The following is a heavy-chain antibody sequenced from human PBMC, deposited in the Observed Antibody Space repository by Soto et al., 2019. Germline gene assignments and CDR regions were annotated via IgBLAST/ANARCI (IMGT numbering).Heavy chain of an antibody. CDR2: IYHSGST. CDR1: GYSISSGYY. J-gene: IGHJ5*02. CDR3: ARDPLTIAAALGIDP. D-gene: IGHD6-13*01. V-gene: IGHV4-38-2*02. Sequence: SETLSLTCAVSGYSISSGYYWGWIRQPPGKGLEWIGSIYHSGSTYYNPSLKSRVTISVDTSKNQFSLKLSSVTAADTAVYYCARDPLTIAAALGIDPWGQGTLVTVSS.